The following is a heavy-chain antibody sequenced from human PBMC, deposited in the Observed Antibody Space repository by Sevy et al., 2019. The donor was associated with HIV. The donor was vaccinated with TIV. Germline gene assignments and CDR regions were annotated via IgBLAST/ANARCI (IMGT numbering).Heavy chain of an antibody. D-gene: IGHD3-22*01. J-gene: IGHJ4*02. Sequence: SETLSLTCTVSGGSISSCDYYWSWIRQPPGKGLEWIGYIYYSGSTYYNPSLKSRVTISVDTSKNQFSLKLSSVTAADTAVYYCARGVYYYDSSGSIGDFDYWGQGTLVTVSS. CDR1: GGSISSCDYY. V-gene: IGHV4-30-4*01. CDR2: IYYSGST. CDR3: ARGVYYYDSSGSIGDFDY.